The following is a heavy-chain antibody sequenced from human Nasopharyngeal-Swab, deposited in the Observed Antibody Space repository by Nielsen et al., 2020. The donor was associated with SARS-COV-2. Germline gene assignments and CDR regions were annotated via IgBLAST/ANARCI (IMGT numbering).Heavy chain of an antibody. Sequence: GGSLRLSCAASGFTFSSYWMHWVRQAPGKGLVWVSRINSDGSSTSYADSVKGRFTISRDNAKNTLYLQMNSLRAEDTAVYYCARAAIFGVVGSYGMDVWGQGTTDTVSS. CDR2: INSDGSST. V-gene: IGHV3-74*01. CDR3: ARAAIFGVVGSYGMDV. D-gene: IGHD3-3*01. CDR1: GFTFSSYW. J-gene: IGHJ6*02.